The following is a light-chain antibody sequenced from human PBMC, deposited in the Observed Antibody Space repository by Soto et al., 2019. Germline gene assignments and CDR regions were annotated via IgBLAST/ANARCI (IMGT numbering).Light chain of an antibody. Sequence: EIVLTQSPGTLSLSPGERATLSCRASQSVSSSYLAWYQQKPGQAPRLLIYGASSRATGIPDRFSGSGSGTDFPLTISRLEPEVFAVYYCQQYGSSGYTFGQGTKLQIK. CDR3: QQYGSSGYT. J-gene: IGKJ2*01. V-gene: IGKV3-20*01. CDR2: GAS. CDR1: QSVSSSY.